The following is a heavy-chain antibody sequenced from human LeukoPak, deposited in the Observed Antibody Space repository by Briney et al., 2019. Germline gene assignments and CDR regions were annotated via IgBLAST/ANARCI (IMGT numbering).Heavy chain of an antibody. D-gene: IGHD3-3*01. CDR3: TIIGVPYNWFDP. V-gene: IGHV4-30-2*01. CDR2: IYHSGST. J-gene: IGHJ5*02. CDR1: GGSISSGGYS. Sequence: SQTLSLTCAVSGGSISSGGYSWSWIRQPPGKGLEWIGYIYHSGSTYYNPSLKSRVTISVDRSKNQFSLKLSSVTAADTAVYYCTIIGVPYNWFDPWGQGTLVTVSS.